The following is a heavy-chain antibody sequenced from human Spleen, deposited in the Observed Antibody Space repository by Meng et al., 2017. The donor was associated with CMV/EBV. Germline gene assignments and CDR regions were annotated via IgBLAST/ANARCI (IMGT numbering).Heavy chain of an antibody. J-gene: IGHJ4*02. CDR1: GFSVSSNY. D-gene: IGHD1-14*01. V-gene: IGHV3-23*03. CDR3: AKIDRTPQYYFDY. CDR2: IYSGGSST. Sequence: AASGFSVSSNYMTWVRQAPGKGLEWVSVIYSGGSSTYYADSVKGRFTISRDNSKNTLYLQMNSLRAEDTAVYYCAKIDRTPQYYFDYWGQGTLVTVSS.